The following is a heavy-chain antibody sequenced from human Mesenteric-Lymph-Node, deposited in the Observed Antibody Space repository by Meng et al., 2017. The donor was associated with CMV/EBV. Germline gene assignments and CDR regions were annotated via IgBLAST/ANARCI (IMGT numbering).Heavy chain of an antibody. V-gene: IGHV4-30-4*01. Sequence: SETLSLTCTVSGASITSENYFWSWIRQPPGKGLEWIGYIHFNGNAYYNPSLESRAVISKDTSNNQSNDQFSLKLSSVTAADTAVYYCAREVDTARDSDAFDIWGQGTMVTVSS. CDR1: GASITSENYF. D-gene: IGHD5-18*01. J-gene: IGHJ3*02. CDR3: AREVDTARDSDAFDI. CDR2: IHFNGNA.